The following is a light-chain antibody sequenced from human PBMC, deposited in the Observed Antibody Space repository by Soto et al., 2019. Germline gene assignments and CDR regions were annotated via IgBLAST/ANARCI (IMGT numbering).Light chain of an antibody. Sequence: QSVLTQLPSVYGSPGQSVTISCTGTSSDVGSYNRVSWYQQPPGTAPKLIIYEVNNRPSGVPDRFSGSKSGNTASLTISGLQAEDEADYYCSSYTSSSTYVFGSGTKVTVL. CDR2: EVN. J-gene: IGLJ1*01. V-gene: IGLV2-18*02. CDR1: SSDVGSYNR. CDR3: SSYTSSSTYV.